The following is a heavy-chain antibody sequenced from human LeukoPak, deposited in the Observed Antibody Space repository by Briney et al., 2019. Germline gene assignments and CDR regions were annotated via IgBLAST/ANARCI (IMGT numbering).Heavy chain of an antibody. V-gene: IGHV3-53*01. J-gene: IGHJ3*01. D-gene: IGHD3-9*01. CDR2: IYSGGSE. CDR1: GFSVSSNY. CDR3: ARGRDPYEILARNLIDAFDV. Sequence: PGGSLRLSCAASGFSVSSNYLTWVRQAPGKGLEWVSVIYSGGSEYHADSVKGRFTISRDNSKNTVDLHMSSLRAEDTAVYYCARGRDPYEILARNLIDAFDVWGQGTVVTVS.